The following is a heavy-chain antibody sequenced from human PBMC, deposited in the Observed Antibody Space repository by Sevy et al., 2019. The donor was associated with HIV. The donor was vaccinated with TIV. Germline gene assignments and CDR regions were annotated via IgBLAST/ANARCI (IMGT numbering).Heavy chain of an antibody. Sequence: GGSLRLSCVASGFTFSSYEMNWVRQAPGKGLEWVSYISNSGTSMYYSAAVKGRFTISRDNARNSLYLQMNSLRAEDTAVYYCARDLPPSATTVAHFDCWGQGTLVTVSS. V-gene: IGHV3-48*03. CDR1: GFTFSSYE. J-gene: IGHJ4*02. CDR3: ARDLPPSATTVAHFDC. D-gene: IGHD4-17*01. CDR2: ISNSGTSM.